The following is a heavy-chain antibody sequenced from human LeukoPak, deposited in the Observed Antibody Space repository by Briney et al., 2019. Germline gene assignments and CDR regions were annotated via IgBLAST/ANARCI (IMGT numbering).Heavy chain of an antibody. CDR2: IYPGDSDT. Sequence: GESPKISCQCSGYSFTSYWIDWVRQMPGKGLEWMGIIYPGDSDTKYSPSFQGQVTISVDKSTSTAYLEWSSLKASDTAMYYCARLGIAATGRRPQIDYWGQGTLVTVSS. V-gene: IGHV5-51*01. CDR3: ARLGIAATGRRPQIDY. D-gene: IGHD6-13*01. CDR1: GYSFTSYW. J-gene: IGHJ4*02.